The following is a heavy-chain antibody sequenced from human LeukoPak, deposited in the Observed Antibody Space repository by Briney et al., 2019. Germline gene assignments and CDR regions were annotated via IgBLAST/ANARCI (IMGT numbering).Heavy chain of an antibody. CDR1: GFSISDYW. D-gene: IGHD2-8*01. CDR3: ARERMGGGMDV. V-gene: IGHV3-7*01. Sequence: GGSLRLSCAASGFSISDYWMSWVRQAPGKGPEWVANIKEDGSEKNYVASAKGRFTSSRDNAKNSLYLQMNSLRAEDTAVYYCARERMGGGMDVWGQGTLVTVSS. J-gene: IGHJ4*02. CDR2: IKEDGSEK.